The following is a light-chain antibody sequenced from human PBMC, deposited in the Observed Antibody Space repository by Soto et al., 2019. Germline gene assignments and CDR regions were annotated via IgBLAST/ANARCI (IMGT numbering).Light chain of an antibody. CDR3: QQYGSSPPYT. CDR1: ENVSNNY. Sequence: EVVLTQSPGTLSLSPGERATLSCRASENVSNNYLAWYQQKPGQAPRLLIFGSSYRAAGIPDRFSGSGSGTDFTLTISRLEPEDFAVYYCQQYGSSPPYTFGQGTKLEIK. CDR2: GSS. J-gene: IGKJ2*01. V-gene: IGKV3-20*01.